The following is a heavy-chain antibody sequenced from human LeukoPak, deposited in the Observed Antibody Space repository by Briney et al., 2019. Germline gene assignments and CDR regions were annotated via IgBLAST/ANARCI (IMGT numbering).Heavy chain of an antibody. V-gene: IGHV5-51*01. Sequence: GESLKISCKGSGYSFTSYWIGWVRQMPGKGLEWMGIIYPGDPDTRYSPSFQGQVTISADKSISTAYLQWSSLKASDTAMYYCARPTSHTYYYDSSGYWYAFDIWGQGTMVTVSS. D-gene: IGHD3-22*01. J-gene: IGHJ3*02. CDR1: GYSFTSYW. CDR3: ARPTSHTYYYDSSGYWYAFDI. CDR2: IYPGDPDT.